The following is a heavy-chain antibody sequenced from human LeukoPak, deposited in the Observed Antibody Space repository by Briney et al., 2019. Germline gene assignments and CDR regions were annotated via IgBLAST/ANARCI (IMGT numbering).Heavy chain of an antibody. CDR1: GFTFSSYS. Sequence: GGSLRLSCAASGFTFSSYSMNWVRQAPGKGLEWVSSISSSSSYIYYADSVKGRFTISRDNAKNSLYLQVNSLRAEDTAVYYCARERYSSVGYGMDVWGQGTTVTVSS. J-gene: IGHJ6*02. CDR2: ISSSSSYI. V-gene: IGHV3-21*01. D-gene: IGHD6-19*01. CDR3: ARERYSSVGYGMDV.